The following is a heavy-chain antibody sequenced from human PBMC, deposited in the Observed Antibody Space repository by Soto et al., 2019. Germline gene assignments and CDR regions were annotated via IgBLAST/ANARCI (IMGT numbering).Heavy chain of an antibody. CDR3: ARHHVGAMSSFDI. Sequence: ASVKVSCKASGYTFTDYYIHWVRQAPGQGLECMGWINPNSADTYYAQKFQGRVTMTRDTSISTAYMELTRLRSDDTAVYYCARHHVGAMSSFDIWGQGTMVTVSS. CDR1: GYTFTDYY. V-gene: IGHV1-2*02. D-gene: IGHD1-26*01. CDR2: INPNSADT. J-gene: IGHJ3*02.